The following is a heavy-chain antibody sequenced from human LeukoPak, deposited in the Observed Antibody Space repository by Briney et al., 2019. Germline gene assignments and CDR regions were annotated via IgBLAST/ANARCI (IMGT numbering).Heavy chain of an antibody. J-gene: IGHJ5*02. CDR1: GGSISSSSYY. D-gene: IGHD1-26*01. V-gene: IGHV4-39*01. CDR3: ARHRYRSGSDWIDP. Sequence: SETLSLTCTVSGGSISSSSYYWGWIRQPPGKGLEWIGSMYYSGTTYYNPSIKSRVTISVDTSKNQFSLKLSSVTAADTAVYYCARHRYRSGSDWIDPWGQGTLVTVSS. CDR2: MYYSGTT.